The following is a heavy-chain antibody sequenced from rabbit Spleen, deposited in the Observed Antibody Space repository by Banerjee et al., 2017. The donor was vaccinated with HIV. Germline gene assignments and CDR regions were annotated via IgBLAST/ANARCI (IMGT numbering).Heavy chain of an antibody. J-gene: IGHJ4*01. D-gene: IGHD2-1*01. CDR2: IYGGSSGNT. Sequence: EQLEESGGGLVKPGASLTLTCTASGFSISSSYFMCWVRQAPGKGLEWIACIYGGSSGNTYYASWAKGRFTISKTSSTTVTLQMKSLTAADTATYFCVRDQAGDADYGPYYLNLWGPGTLVTVS. CDR1: GFSISSSYF. V-gene: IGHV1S45*01. CDR3: VRDQAGDADYGPYYLNL.